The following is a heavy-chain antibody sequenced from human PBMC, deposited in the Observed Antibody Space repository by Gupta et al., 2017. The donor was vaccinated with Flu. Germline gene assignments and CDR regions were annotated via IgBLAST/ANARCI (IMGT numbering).Heavy chain of an antibody. D-gene: IGHD2-2*01. J-gene: IGHJ4*02. CDR1: GFTFSSYE. V-gene: IGHV3-48*03. CDR2: ISSSCSTI. Sequence: EVQLVESGGGLVQPGGSLRLSCAASGFTFSSYEMNWVRQAPGKGLEWGSYISSSCSTIYYADSVKGRFTISRDNGKNSLYLQMNSLRAEDTAVYYCARRYCSSTSCLEDYWGQGTLVTVSS. CDR3: ARRYCSSTSCLEDY.